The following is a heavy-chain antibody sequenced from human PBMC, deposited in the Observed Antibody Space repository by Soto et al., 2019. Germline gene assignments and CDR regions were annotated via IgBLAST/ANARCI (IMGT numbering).Heavy chain of an antibody. CDR1: GFTFSAYS. V-gene: IGHV3-21*01. CDR3: TRDSAGTTQSVRFDP. D-gene: IGHD1-1*01. Sequence: GGSLRLSCAASGFTFSAYSLNWVRQAPGKGLEWVACISSRSTYIYYADSVKGRFTISRDNTKNSVDLQMNSLRAKDTAVYYCTRDSAGTTQSVRFDPWGQGTQVTVSS. CDR2: ISSRSTYI. J-gene: IGHJ5*02.